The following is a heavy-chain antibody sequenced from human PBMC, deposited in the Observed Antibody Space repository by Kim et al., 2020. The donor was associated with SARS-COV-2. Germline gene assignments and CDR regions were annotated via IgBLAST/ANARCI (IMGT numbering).Heavy chain of an antibody. D-gene: IGHD3-22*01. CDR1: GGSFSGYY. Sequence: SETLSLTCAVYGGSFSGYYWSWIRQPPGKGLEWIGEINHSGSTNYNPSLKSRVTISVDTSKNQFSLKLSSVTAADTAVYYCARGVGNRRITMIVVVTPPSSMDVWGQGTTVTVSS. CDR3: ARGVGNRRITMIVVVTPPSSMDV. CDR2: INHSGST. V-gene: IGHV4-34*01. J-gene: IGHJ6*02.